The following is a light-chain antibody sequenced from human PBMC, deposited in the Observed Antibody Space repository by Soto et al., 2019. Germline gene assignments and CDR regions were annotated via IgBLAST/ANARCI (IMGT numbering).Light chain of an antibody. V-gene: IGLV2-8*01. CDR1: NSDVGAYNY. J-gene: IGLJ3*02. Sequence: QSALTQPPSASGSPGQSVTISCTGTNSDVGAYNYVSWYRHHPGKAPKLIIFEVTNRPSGVPDRFSGSKSANTASLTVSGLQAEDEADYYCSSYGGSNNLVFGGGTKLPVL. CDR3: SSYGGSNNLV. CDR2: EVT.